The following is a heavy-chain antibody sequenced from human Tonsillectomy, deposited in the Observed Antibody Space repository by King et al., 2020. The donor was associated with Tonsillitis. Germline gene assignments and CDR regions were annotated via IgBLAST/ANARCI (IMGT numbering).Heavy chain of an antibody. CDR3: AKVSVAVDGPGSYYFDY. V-gene: IGHV3-23*04. J-gene: IGHJ4*02. Sequence: VQLVESGGGLVQPGGSLRLSCAASGFTFSSYAMSWVRQAPGKGLEWVSGISGSGGSTYYADSVKGRFTISRDNSKNTLYLQMNSLRAEDTAVYYCAKVSVAVDGPGSYYFDYWGQGTLVTVSS. CDR1: GFTFSSYA. CDR2: ISGSGGST. D-gene: IGHD6-19*01.